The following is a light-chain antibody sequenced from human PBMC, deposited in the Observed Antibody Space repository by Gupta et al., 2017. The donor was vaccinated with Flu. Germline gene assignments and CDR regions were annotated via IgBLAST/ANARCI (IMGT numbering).Light chain of an antibody. CDR2: MSS. CDR1: QNIIRW. V-gene: IGKV1-5*03. J-gene: IGKJ5*01. CDR3: QQYSSYPIT. Sequence: GGRVTITCRASQNIIRWLAWYQRKPGKAPNLLIYMSSSLHSGVPSRFSGSGSGTEFTLTISSLQPEDSATYFCQQYSSYPITFGQGTRME.